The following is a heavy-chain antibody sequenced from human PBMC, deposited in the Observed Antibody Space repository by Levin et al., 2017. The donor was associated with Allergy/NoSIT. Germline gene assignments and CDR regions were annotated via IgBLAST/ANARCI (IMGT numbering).Heavy chain of an antibody. CDR3: AKASDYGFGKSAAGTFFDP. V-gene: IGHV3-9*01. CDR1: GFTFDDYA. D-gene: IGHD6-13*01. J-gene: IGHJ5*02. Sequence: SLKISCAASGFTFDDYAMHWVRQAPGKGLEWVSGISWNSGSIGYADSVKGRFTISRDNAKNSLYLQMNSLRAEDTALYYCAKASDYGFGKSAAGTFFDPWGQGTLVTVSS. CDR2: ISWNSGSI.